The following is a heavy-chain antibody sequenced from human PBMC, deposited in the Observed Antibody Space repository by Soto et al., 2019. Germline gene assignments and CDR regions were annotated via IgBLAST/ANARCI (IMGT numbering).Heavy chain of an antibody. V-gene: IGHV3-30*18. D-gene: IGHD5-12*01. Sequence: PGGSLRLSCASSGFTFSSYGMHWVRHAPGKGLEWVAVISYDGSNKYYAYSVKGRFTISRDNSKNTLYLQMNSLRAEDTAVYYCAKRYSGYDSLSWLFDYWGQGTLVTVSS. CDR1: GFTFSSYG. J-gene: IGHJ4*02. CDR2: ISYDGSNK. CDR3: AKRYSGYDSLSWLFDY.